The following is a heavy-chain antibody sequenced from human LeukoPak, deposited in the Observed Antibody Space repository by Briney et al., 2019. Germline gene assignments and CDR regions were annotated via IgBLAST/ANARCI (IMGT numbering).Heavy chain of an antibody. CDR1: GYTFTSYD. V-gene: IGHV1-8*01. D-gene: IGHD1-1*01. J-gene: IGHJ5*02. CDR2: MNPNSGNT. Sequence: ASVKVSCKASGYTFTSYDINWVRQATGQGLEWMGWMNPNSGNTGYAQKFQGRVTMTRNTSISTAYMELSSLRSEDTAVYYCARADWSDEGWFDPWGQGTLVTVSS. CDR3: ARADWSDEGWFDP.